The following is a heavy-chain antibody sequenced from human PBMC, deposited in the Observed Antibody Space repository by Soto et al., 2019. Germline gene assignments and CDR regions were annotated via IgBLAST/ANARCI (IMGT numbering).Heavy chain of an antibody. Sequence: SETLSLTCTVSGASISGYFWSWIRQPAGKGLEWIGRIHSSGSTNYNPSLKTRVTMSIDTSEKQFSLILSSVTAADTAVYYCARCPFMVGGAIIPPFDYWGQGIRVTVSS. D-gene: IGHD3-10*01. CDR2: IHSSGST. CDR1: GASISGYF. J-gene: IGHJ4*02. CDR3: ARCPFMVGGAIIPPFDY. V-gene: IGHV4-4*07.